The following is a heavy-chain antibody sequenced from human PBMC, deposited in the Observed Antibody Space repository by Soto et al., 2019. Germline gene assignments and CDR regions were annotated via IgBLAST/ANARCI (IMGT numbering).Heavy chain of an antibody. CDR3: ARDADYGGSRGGMDV. CDR2: IYYSGST. J-gene: IGHJ6*02. CDR1: GGSVNNANDF. Sequence: QVRLEESGPGLVKPSETLSLICSVSGGSVNNANDFWNWIRHHPENGLEWIGYIYYSGSTRYNPSFKPRATLSIDTSKNHFSLRLNSVTVADTAVYFCARDADYGGSRGGMDVWGRGTTVTVSS. D-gene: IGHD4-17*01. V-gene: IGHV4-31*03.